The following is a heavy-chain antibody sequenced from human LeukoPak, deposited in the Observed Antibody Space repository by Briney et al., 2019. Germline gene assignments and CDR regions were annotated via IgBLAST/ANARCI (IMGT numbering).Heavy chain of an antibody. V-gene: IGHV3-21*01. CDR3: AREYDFWSGYSSYYFDY. CDR1: GFALKSYS. CDR2: ISSTSAYI. J-gene: IGHJ4*02. D-gene: IGHD3-3*01. Sequence: NAGGSLRLSCAGSGFALKSYSLSWVRQAPGKGLEWVSSISSTSAYIYYADSVKGRFTISRDNVDNVVYLQMNSLGAEDTAVYYCAREYDFWSGYSSYYFDYWGQGTLVTVSS.